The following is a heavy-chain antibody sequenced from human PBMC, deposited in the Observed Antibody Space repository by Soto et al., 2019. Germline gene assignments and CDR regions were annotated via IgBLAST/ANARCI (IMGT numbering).Heavy chain of an antibody. CDR3: ARATPDYGDYVWY. Sequence: QVQLVESGGGLVKPGESLRLSCAASGFTFSDYYMSWIRQVPGKGLEWVSYIGRSSTYTNYADSVRGRFTVSRDNAKNSLYLQMKSLRAEDTAVYYCARATPDYGDYVWYWGQGTLVTVSS. V-gene: IGHV3-11*05. D-gene: IGHD4-17*01. J-gene: IGHJ4*02. CDR1: GFTFSDYY. CDR2: IGRSSTYT.